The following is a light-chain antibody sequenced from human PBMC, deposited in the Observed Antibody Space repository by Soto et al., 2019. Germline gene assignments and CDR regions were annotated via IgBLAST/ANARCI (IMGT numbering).Light chain of an antibody. CDR3: QQYNSAPLT. Sequence: KQPRVTLSGTVGERPTIYNMASQSISSWLAWYQQKPGKAPKLLIYAASTFQSGVPSRFSGSGSGTDFTLTICSLQPEDGATCYCQQYNSAPLTFGGGTKVDIK. J-gene: IGKJ4*01. V-gene: IGKV1-27*01. CDR2: AAS. CDR1: QSISSW.